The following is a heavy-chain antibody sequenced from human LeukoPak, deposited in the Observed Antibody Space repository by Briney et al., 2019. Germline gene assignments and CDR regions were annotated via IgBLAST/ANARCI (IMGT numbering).Heavy chain of an antibody. J-gene: IGHJ4*02. CDR3: AKDPLYYDFWSGSFDY. Sequence: GASLRLSCAASGFTFSSYAMSWVRQAPGKGLEWVSAISGSGGSTYYADSVKGRFTISRDNSKNTLYLQMNSLRAEGTAVYYCAKDPLYYDFWSGSFDYWGQGTLVTVSS. CDR2: ISGSGGST. V-gene: IGHV3-23*01. D-gene: IGHD3-3*01. CDR1: GFTFSSYA.